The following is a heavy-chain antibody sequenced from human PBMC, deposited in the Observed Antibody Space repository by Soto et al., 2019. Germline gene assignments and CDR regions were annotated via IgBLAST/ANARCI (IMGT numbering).Heavy chain of an antibody. CDR2: ISGSGAST. CDR1: GFTFSSYA. D-gene: IGHD3-22*01. J-gene: IGHJ3*02. V-gene: IGHV3-23*01. Sequence: PGGSLRLSCAASGFTFSSYAMSWVRQAPGKGLEWVSGISGSGASTYYADSVKGRFTISRDNSKNTLYLQMNSLRAEDTAVYYCAREMFGSGYPGDAFDIWGQGTMVTV. CDR3: AREMFGSGYPGDAFDI.